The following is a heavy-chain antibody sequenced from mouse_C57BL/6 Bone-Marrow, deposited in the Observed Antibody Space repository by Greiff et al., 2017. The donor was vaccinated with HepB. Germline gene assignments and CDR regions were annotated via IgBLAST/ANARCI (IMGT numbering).Heavy chain of an antibody. J-gene: IGHJ2*01. D-gene: IGHD2-12*01. CDR2: INPNNGGT. V-gene: IGHV1-26*01. CDR1: GYTFTDYY. CDR3: ARLRQGVDY. Sequence: EVQLQQSGPELVKPGASVKISCKASGYTFTDYYMNWVKQSHGKSLEWIGDINPNNGGTSYNQKFKGKATLTVDKSSSTAYMELRSLTSEDSAVYYCARLRQGVDYWGQGTTLTVSS.